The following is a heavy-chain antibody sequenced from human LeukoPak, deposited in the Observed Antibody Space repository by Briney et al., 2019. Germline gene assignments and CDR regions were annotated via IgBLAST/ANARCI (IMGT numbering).Heavy chain of an antibody. CDR1: GFTFSSYA. V-gene: IGHV3-23*01. D-gene: IGHD3-22*01. Sequence: QAGGSLRLSCAASGFTFSSYAMSWVRQAPGKGLEWVSAISGSGGSTYYADSVKDRFTISRDNSKNTLYLQMNSLRAEDTAVYYCAKDYDSRGDYFDYWGQGTLVTVSS. CDR3: AKDYDSRGDYFDY. J-gene: IGHJ4*02. CDR2: ISGSGGST.